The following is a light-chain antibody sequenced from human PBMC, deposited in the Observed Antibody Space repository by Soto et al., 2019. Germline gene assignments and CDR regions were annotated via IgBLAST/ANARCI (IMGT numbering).Light chain of an antibody. CDR2: DVS. V-gene: IGLV2-14*03. J-gene: IGLJ2*01. CDR3: SSYTTRSTVV. Sequence: QSARTQPASVSGSPGQSIAISCTGTSSDVGAYNFVSWYQQHPGKAPKLMIYDVSDRPSGVSNRFSGSKSGNTASLTISGLQADDEADYYCSSYTTRSTVVFGGGTKLTVL. CDR1: SSDVGAYNF.